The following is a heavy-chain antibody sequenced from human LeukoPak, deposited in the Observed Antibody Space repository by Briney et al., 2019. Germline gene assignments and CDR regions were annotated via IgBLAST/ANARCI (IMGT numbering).Heavy chain of an antibody. CDR2: IHPDDSDI. CDR1: GYRFTTYW. CDR3: AKLTTMNWYFDL. V-gene: IGHV5-51*01. D-gene: IGHD3-22*01. J-gene: IGHJ2*01. Sequence: GESLKISCKGSGYRFTTYWIGWVRQMPGKGLEWMGIIHPDDSDIRYSPSFQGQVTISADKSISTAYLQWSSLKASDTAIYYCAKLTTMNWYFDLWGRGTLVTVSS.